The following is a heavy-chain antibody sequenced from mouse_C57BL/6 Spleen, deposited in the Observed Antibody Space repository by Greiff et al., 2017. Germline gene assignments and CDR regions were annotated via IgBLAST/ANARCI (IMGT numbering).Heavy chain of an antibody. CDR3: AKGGRSQATSFAY. D-gene: IGHD3-2*02. Sequence: EVNVVESGGGLVKPGGSLKLSCAASGFTFSVYGMHWVRQAPEKGLEWVAYISSGSSTINYADTVKGRFTISRDNAKHTLFLQMTRLRSEDSAMYYCAKGGRSQATSFAYWGHGTLVTVSA. V-gene: IGHV5-17*01. CDR2: ISSGSSTI. CDR1: GFTFSVYG. J-gene: IGHJ3*01.